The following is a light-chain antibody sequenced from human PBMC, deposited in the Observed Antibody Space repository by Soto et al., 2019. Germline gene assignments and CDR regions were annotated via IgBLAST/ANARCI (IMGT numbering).Light chain of an antibody. CDR2: DVT. V-gene: IGLV2-11*01. CDR1: RSDVGGSNY. CDR3: CSYAGSSLWV. J-gene: IGLJ3*02. Sequence: QSALTQPRSVSGSPGQAVTISCTGTRSDVGGSNYVSWYQQHPGKAPKLVIYDVTRRPSGVPDRFSGSKSGNTASLTISGLQAEDEADYYCCSYAGSSLWVFGGGTKVTVL.